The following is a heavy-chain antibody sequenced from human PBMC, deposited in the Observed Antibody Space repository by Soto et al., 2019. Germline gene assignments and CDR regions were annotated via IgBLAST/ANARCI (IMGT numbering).Heavy chain of an antibody. Sequence: SVKVSCKASGGTFSSYAISWVRQAPGQGLEWMGGIIPIFGTANYAQKFQGRVTITADESTSTAYMELSSLRSEDTAVYYCARGYCSSTSCYSLDYWGQGTLVTVSS. CDR2: IIPIFGTA. CDR3: ARGYCSSTSCYSLDY. V-gene: IGHV1-69*13. J-gene: IGHJ4*02. CDR1: GGTFSSYA. D-gene: IGHD2-2*01.